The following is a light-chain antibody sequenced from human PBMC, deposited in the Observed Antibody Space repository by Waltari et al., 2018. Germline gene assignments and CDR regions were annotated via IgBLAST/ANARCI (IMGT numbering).Light chain of an antibody. J-gene: IGKJ1*01. V-gene: IGKV3-20*01. Sequence: IVLPQSPGTLSLSPGDRAILSCRARQSVSKYLAWYQQKPGQAPRLLIYGASSRATGIPDRFSGSGSGTDFSLTISRLEPEDFAVYYCQQYVSLPATFGQGTKV. CDR3: QQYVSLPAT. CDR1: QSVSKY. CDR2: GAS.